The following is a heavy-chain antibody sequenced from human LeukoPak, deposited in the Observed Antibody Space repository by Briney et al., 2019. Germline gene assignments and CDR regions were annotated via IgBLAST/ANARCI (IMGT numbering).Heavy chain of an antibody. J-gene: IGHJ4*02. V-gene: IGHV3-74*01. CDR3: ANDRGYSFDY. Sequence: TGGSLRLSSAASGFTFSNFWMHWVRQVPGKGLVWVSRIKADGSSTTYADSVKGRFTISRDNAKDTVYLQMNSLRAEDTAVYYCANDRGYSFDYWGQGTLVTVSS. CDR2: IKADGSST. D-gene: IGHD3-22*01. CDR1: GFTFSNFW.